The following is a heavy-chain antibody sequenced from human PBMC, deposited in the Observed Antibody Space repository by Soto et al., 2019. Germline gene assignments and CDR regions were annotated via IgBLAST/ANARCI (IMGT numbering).Heavy chain of an antibody. CDR1: GGTFSSYA. CDR3: ARSEYSSSWATDFDY. D-gene: IGHD6-13*01. Sequence: SVKVSCKASGGTFSSYAISWVRQAPGQGLEWMGGIIPIFGTANYAQKFQGRVTITADESTSTAYMELSSLRSEDTAVYYCARSEYSSSWATDFDYWGQGTLVTV. CDR2: IIPIFGTA. V-gene: IGHV1-69*13. J-gene: IGHJ4*02.